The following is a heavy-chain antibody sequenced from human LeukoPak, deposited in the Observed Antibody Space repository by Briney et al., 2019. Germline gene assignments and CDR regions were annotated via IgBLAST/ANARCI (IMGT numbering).Heavy chain of an antibody. CDR3: ARDSSSWSGWFDP. D-gene: IGHD6-13*01. Sequence: SETLSLTCTVSGGSISSYYWSWIRQPPGKGLEWIGYIYYSGSTNYNPSLKSRVTISVDTSKNQFSLKLSSVTAAVTAVYYCARDSSSWSGWFDPWGQGTLVTVSS. CDR1: GGSISSYY. V-gene: IGHV4-59*01. J-gene: IGHJ5*02. CDR2: IYYSGST.